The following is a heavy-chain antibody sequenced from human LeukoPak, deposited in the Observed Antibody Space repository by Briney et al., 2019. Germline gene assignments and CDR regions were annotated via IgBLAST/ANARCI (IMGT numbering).Heavy chain of an antibody. V-gene: IGHV4-39*07. J-gene: IGHJ6*03. CDR2: IYYSGST. D-gene: IGHD3-10*01. CDR1: GGSMSSSSYY. Sequence: SETLSLTCTVSGGSMSSSSYYWGWIRQPPGKGLEWIGSIYYSGSTYYNPSLKSRVTISVDTSKNQFSLKLSSVTAADTAVYYCARILSFYYYYMDVWGKGTTVTVSS. CDR3: ARILSFYYYYMDV.